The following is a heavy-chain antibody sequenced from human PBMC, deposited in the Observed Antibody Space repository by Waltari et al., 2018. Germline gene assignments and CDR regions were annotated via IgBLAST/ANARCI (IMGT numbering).Heavy chain of an antibody. D-gene: IGHD2-2*01. J-gene: IGHJ2*01. CDR3: ARDQLPDWYFDL. Sequence: QVQLQESGPGLVKPSQTLSLTCTVSGGPISSGGSYWRWLRQHPGKGLEWIGYIYYSGSTYYNPSLKSRVTISVDTSKNQFSLKLSSVTAADTAVYYCARDQLPDWYFDLWGRGTLVTVSS. V-gene: IGHV4-31*03. CDR2: IYYSGST. CDR1: GGPISSGGSY.